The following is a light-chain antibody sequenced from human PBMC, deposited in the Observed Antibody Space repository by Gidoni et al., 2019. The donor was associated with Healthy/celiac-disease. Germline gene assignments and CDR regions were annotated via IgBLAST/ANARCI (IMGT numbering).Light chain of an antibody. CDR2: AAS. J-gene: IGKJ1*01. Sequence: DIQLTQSPSFLSASVGDRVTITCRASQGISSYLAWYQQKPGKAPKLLIYAASTLQSGVPPRFSGSGSGTEFTLTISSLQPEDFATYYCQQRNSYPWTFGQGTKVGIK. CDR3: QQRNSYPWT. CDR1: QGISSY. V-gene: IGKV1-9*01.